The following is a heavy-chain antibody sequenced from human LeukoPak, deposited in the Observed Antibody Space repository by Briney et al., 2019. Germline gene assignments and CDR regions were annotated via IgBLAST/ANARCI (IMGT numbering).Heavy chain of an antibody. V-gene: IGHV1-46*01. Sequence: GASVKVSCKASGYTFTSYYMHWVRQAPGQGLEWMGIINPSGGSTSYAQKFQGRVTMTRDMSTSTVYMELSSLRSEDTAVYYCARGQTLWFGELLWEAGFDYWGQGTLVTVSS. D-gene: IGHD3-10*01. CDR3: ARGQTLWFGELLWEAGFDY. CDR2: INPSGGST. J-gene: IGHJ4*02. CDR1: GYTFTSYY.